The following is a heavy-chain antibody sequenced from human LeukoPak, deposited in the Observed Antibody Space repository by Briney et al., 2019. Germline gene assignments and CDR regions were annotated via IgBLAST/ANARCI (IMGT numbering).Heavy chain of an antibody. Sequence: GGSLRLSCAASGFTFSSYAMHWVRQAPGKGLEWMSFISFDGRNKYYADIVKGRFTISRDNPKNTLHLQMNSLRVEDTAVYYCARGDYDILTGSYWGQGTLVTV. V-gene: IGHV3-30*04. J-gene: IGHJ4*02. D-gene: IGHD3-9*01. CDR3: ARGDYDILTGSY. CDR1: GFTFSSYA. CDR2: ISFDGRNK.